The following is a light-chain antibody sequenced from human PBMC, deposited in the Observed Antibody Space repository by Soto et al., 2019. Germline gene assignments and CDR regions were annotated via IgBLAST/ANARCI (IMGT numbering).Light chain of an antibody. V-gene: IGKV1-12*01. J-gene: IGKJ5*01. CDR2: VTS. CDR1: QGLSDS. Sequence: DIQMTQSPSSVSASVGDRVTITCRATQGLSDSLAWYQQKPGKAPKLLISVTSRLQRGVPSRFSGSASGTDFTLTIDRLQPEDLATYYCQQGHNWPLTFGQGTRLEIK. CDR3: QQGHNWPLT.